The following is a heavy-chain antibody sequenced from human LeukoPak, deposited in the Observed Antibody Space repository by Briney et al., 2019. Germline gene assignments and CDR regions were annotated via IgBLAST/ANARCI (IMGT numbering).Heavy chain of an antibody. V-gene: IGHV3-23*01. CDR3: AKDNRSAAAGTGNFDY. CDR2: ISGSGGST. Sequence: GGSLRLSCAASGFTFSSYGMHWVRQAPGKGLEWVSAISGSGGSTYYADSVKGRFTISRDNSKNTLYLQMNSLRAEDTAVYYCAKDNRSAAAGTGNFDYWGQGTLVTVSS. J-gene: IGHJ4*02. CDR1: GFTFSSYG. D-gene: IGHD6-13*01.